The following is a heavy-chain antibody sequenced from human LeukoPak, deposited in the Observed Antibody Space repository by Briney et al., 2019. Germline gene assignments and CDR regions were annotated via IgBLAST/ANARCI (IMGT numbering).Heavy chain of an antibody. V-gene: IGHV3-64*02. J-gene: IGHJ4*02. Sequence: GETLRLSCAASGFTFSSFPMHWVRQAPGKGLESVSAIISSGRSTSYADSVKGRFTISRDNSQNTLYLQMGSLRAEDMAVYYCARVGPAGGFDSWGQGTLVTVS. CDR3: ARVGPAGGFDS. D-gene: IGHD4-23*01. CDR1: GFTFSSFP. CDR2: IISSGRST.